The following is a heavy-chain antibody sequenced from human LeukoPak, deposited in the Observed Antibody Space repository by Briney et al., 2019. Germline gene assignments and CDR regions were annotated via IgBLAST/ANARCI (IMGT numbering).Heavy chain of an antibody. Sequence: GGSLRLSCAASGFTFSIYAMSWVRQAPGKGLEWVSAISGSGDSTYYTDSVKGRFTISRDNSKSTLYLQMNSLRAEDTAVYYCAKDWGEYFDYVWGSFTSFDSWGQGTLVTVSS. V-gene: IGHV3-23*01. CDR1: GFTFSIYA. J-gene: IGHJ4*02. CDR2: ISGSGDST. CDR3: AKDWGEYFDYVWGSFTSFDS. D-gene: IGHD3-16*01.